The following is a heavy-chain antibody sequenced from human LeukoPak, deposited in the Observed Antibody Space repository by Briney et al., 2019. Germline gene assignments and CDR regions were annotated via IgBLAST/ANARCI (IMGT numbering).Heavy chain of an antibody. V-gene: IGHV3-23*01. CDR3: ARPAPWKGDHGLHY. D-gene: IGHD2-21*02. Sequence: GGSLRLSCAASGFTFSSYAMGWVRQAPGRGLEWVSAVTSSGNTTYYADSVKGRFTISRDSSKNTLYLEMNSLRAEDTAVYYFARPAPWKGDHGLHYWAQGPLVPASS. CDR2: VTSSGNTT. J-gene: IGHJ4*02. CDR1: GFTFSSYA.